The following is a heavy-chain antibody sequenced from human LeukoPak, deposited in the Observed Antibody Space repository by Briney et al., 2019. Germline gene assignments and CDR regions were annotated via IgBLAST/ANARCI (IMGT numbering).Heavy chain of an antibody. CDR3: AKDVYRGYCSSTSCFDAFDI. D-gene: IGHD2-2*01. Sequence: QPGGSLRLSCAASGFTFSSQAMSWVRQAPGKGLEWVSAISGSGGSTYYADSVKGRFTISRDNSKNTLYLQMNSLRAEDTAVYYCAKDVYRGYCSSTSCFDAFDIWGQGTMVTVSS. CDR2: ISGSGGST. CDR1: GFTFSSQA. J-gene: IGHJ3*02. V-gene: IGHV3-23*01.